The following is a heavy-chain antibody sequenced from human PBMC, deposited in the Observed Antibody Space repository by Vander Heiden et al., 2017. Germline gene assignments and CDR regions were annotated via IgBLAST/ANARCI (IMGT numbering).Heavy chain of an antibody. Sequence: EVQLVESGGGLVQPGGSLRLACAASGFTFISYDMHWVSQATGKGLEWVSAIGTAGDTYYPGSVKGRFTISRENAKNSLYLQMNSLRAGDTAVYYCARAGFGELPDYWGQGTLVTVSS. J-gene: IGHJ4*02. V-gene: IGHV3-13*01. D-gene: IGHD3-10*01. CDR2: IGTAGDT. CDR3: ARAGFGELPDY. CDR1: GFTFISYD.